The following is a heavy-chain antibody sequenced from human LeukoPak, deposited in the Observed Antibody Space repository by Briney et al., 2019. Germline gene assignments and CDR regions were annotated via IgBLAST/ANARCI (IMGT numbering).Heavy chain of an antibody. CDR3: AKYNWNYSWFDP. CDR1: GFTFDDYA. V-gene: IGHV3-43*02. J-gene: IGHJ5*02. D-gene: IGHD1-7*01. Sequence: GGSLRLSCAASGFTFDDYAMHWVRQAPGKGLEWVSLISGDGGSTYYADSVKGRFTISRDNSKNTLYLQMNSLRAEDTAVYYCAKYNWNYSWFDPWGQGTLVTVSS. CDR2: ISGDGGST.